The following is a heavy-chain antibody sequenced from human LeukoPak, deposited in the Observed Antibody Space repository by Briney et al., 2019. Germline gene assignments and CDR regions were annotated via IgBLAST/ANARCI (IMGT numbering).Heavy chain of an antibody. CDR1: GFTFSSYG. Sequence: GGSLRLSCAASGFTFSSYGMSWVRQAPGRGLEWVSAISGSGGSTYYADSVKGRFTISRDNSKNTLYLQMSSLRAEDTAVYYCATYRQVLLPFESWGQGTLVTVSS. CDR2: ISGSGGST. V-gene: IGHV3-23*01. J-gene: IGHJ4*02. D-gene: IGHD2-8*02. CDR3: ATYRQVLLPFES.